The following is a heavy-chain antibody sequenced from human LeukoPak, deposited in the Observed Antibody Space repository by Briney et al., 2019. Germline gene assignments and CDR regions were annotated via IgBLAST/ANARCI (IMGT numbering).Heavy chain of an antibody. CDR3: ARDQSGYSYGYNFDY. CDR2: INAGNGNT. D-gene: IGHD5-18*01. Sequence: ASVKVSCKASGYTFTGYYMHWVRQAPGQGLEWMGWINAGNGNTKYSQKFQGRVTITRDTSASTAYMELSSLRSEDTAVYYCARDQSGYSYGYNFDYWGQGTLVTVSS. V-gene: IGHV1-3*01. J-gene: IGHJ4*02. CDR1: GYTFTGYY.